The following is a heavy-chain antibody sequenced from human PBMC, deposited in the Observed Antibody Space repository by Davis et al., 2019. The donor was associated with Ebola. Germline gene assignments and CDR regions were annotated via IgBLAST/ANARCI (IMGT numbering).Heavy chain of an antibody. Sequence: AASVKVSCKASGYTFTSYYMHWVRQAPGQGLEWMGIINPSGGSTSYAQKFQGRVTMTRDTSTSTVYMELSSLRSEDTAVYYCARDGRMIGYGSGNRLPYYGMDVWGQGTTVTVSS. CDR1: GYTFTSYY. V-gene: IGHV1-46*01. CDR2: INPSGGST. J-gene: IGHJ6*02. D-gene: IGHD3-10*01. CDR3: ARDGRMIGYGSGNRLPYYGMDV.